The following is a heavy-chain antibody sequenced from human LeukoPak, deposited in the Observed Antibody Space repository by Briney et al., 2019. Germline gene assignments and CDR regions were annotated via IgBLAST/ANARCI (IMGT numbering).Heavy chain of an antibody. V-gene: IGHV3-74*01. Sequence: PAGSLRLSCAASGFTISTYWMHWVRQGPGKGLVWVSRIKTDGSSTNYADSVKGRFTISRDNAKNTLYLQMNSLSVEDTAVYYCARASPERYGDFDIWGQGTMVTVSS. CDR3: ARASPERYGDFDI. CDR1: GFTISTYW. CDR2: IKTDGSST. D-gene: IGHD4/OR15-4a*01. J-gene: IGHJ3*02.